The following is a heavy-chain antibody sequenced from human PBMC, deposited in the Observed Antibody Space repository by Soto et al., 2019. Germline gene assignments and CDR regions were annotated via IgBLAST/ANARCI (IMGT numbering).Heavy chain of an antibody. Sequence: SETLSLTCTVSGGSISSYYWSWIRQPPGKGLEWIGYIYYSGSTNYNPSIKNRETISENTSKNKLSLKLSSVTAADTAVYYCARDRFWTTVTTAGGDYYYGMDVWGQGTTVT. V-gene: IGHV4-59*01. CDR3: ARDRFWTTVTTAGGDYYYGMDV. D-gene: IGHD4-17*01. J-gene: IGHJ6*02. CDR2: IYYSGST. CDR1: GGSISSYY.